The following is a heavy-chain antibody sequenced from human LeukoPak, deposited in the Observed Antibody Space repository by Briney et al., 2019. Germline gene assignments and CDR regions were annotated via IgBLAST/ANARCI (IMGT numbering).Heavy chain of an antibody. Sequence: PGGSRRFYSTVSRFTVNSNSMSWLRQGPGKGLEWVSFIYSDNTHYSDNVKGRFTITRDNSKNTLYLQMNSRRAEDTAVYYCASSSGSYGYMDVWGKGTTVTVSS. V-gene: IGHV3-53*01. D-gene: IGHD1-26*01. CDR1: RFTVNSNS. J-gene: IGHJ6*03. CDR3: ASSSGSYGYMDV. CDR2: IYSDNT.